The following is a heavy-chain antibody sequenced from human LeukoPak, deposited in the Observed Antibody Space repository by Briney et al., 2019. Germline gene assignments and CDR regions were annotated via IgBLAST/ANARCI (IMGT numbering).Heavy chain of an antibody. V-gene: IGHV4-39*02. CDR3: AREKVGSTTFDY. CDR1: GGSISSSSYY. J-gene: IGHJ4*02. D-gene: IGHD1-26*01. Sequence: PSETLSLTCTVSGGSISSSSYYWGWIRQPPGKGLEWIGSIYYSGSTYDIPSLKSRVTISVDTSKNQFSLKLSSVTAADTAVYYCAREKVGSTTFDYWGQGALVTVSS. CDR2: IYYSGST.